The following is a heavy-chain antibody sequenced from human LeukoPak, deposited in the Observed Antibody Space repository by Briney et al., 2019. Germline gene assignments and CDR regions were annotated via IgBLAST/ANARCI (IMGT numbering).Heavy chain of an antibody. J-gene: IGHJ3*02. CDR1: GFTFSDYY. D-gene: IGHD2-15*01. CDR2: ISSSGSTI. V-gene: IGHV3-11*01. CDR3: ARELGYCSGGSCFLGAFDI. Sequence: GGSLRLSCAASGFTFSDYYMSWIRQAPGKGLEWVSYISSSGSTIYYADSVKGRFTISRDNAKNSLYLQMNSLRAEDTAVYYCARELGYCSGGSCFLGAFDIWGQGTMVIVSS.